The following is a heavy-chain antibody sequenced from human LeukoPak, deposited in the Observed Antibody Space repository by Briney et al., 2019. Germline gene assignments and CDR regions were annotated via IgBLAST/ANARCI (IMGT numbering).Heavy chain of an antibody. V-gene: IGHV3-15*01. CDR1: GFTFSNTW. CDR3: ATLTVRGVINI. Sequence: GGSLRLSCAASGFTFSNTWMNWVRQAPGKGLEWVGRIQSKTDGGTTGYAAPVKGRFTISRDDSKTTLYLQMNSLKTEDTAVYYCATLTVRGVINIWGQGTLVTVSS. D-gene: IGHD3-10*01. CDR2: IQSKTDGGTT. J-gene: IGHJ4*02.